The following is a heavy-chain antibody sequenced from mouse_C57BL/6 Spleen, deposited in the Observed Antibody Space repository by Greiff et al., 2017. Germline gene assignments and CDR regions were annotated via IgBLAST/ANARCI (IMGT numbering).Heavy chain of an antibody. Sequence: EVKLEESGGGLVKPGGSLKLSCAASGFTFSDYGMHWVRQAPEKGLEWVAYISSGRSTIYYADTVKGRFTISRDNAKNTLFLQMTSLRSEDTAMYYCARIDGSLGYWGQGTTLTVSS. D-gene: IGHD2-3*01. V-gene: IGHV5-17*01. CDR3: ARIDGSLGY. CDR1: GFTFSDYG. J-gene: IGHJ2*01. CDR2: ISSGRSTI.